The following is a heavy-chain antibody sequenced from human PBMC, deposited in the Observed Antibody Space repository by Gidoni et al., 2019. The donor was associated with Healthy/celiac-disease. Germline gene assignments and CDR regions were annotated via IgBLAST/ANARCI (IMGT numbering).Heavy chain of an antibody. D-gene: IGHD5-12*01. CDR2: ISYDGSNK. Sequence: QVQLVESGGGVVQPGRSLRLSCAASGFTFSSYGMHWVRQAPGKGLEWVAVISYDGSNKYYADSVQGRFTISRDNSKNTLYLQMNSLRAEDTAVYYCAKDRRWLQLFDYWGQGTLVTVSS. CDR3: AKDRRWLQLFDY. J-gene: IGHJ4*02. V-gene: IGHV3-30*18. CDR1: GFTFSSYG.